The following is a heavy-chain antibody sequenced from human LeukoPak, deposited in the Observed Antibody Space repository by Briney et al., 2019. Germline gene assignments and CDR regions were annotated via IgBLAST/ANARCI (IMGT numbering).Heavy chain of an antibody. CDR1: GFTVSSNY. V-gene: IGHV3-53*01. D-gene: IGHD3-22*01. CDR2: IYSGGST. J-gene: IGHJ3*02. Sequence: GGSLRLSCAASGFTVSSNYMSWVRQAPGKGLEWVSVIYSGGSTYYADSVKGRFTISRDNSKNTLYLQMNSLRAEDTAVYYCARGRPYYYDSCGYYPYDAFDIWGQGTMVTVSS. CDR3: ARGRPYYYDSCGYYPYDAFDI.